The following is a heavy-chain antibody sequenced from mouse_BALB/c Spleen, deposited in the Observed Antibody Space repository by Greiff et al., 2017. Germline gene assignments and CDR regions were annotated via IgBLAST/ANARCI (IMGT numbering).Heavy chain of an antibody. CDR2: ISSGSSTI. CDR1: GFTFSSFG. Sequence: EVQVVESGGGLVQPGGSRKLSCAASGFTFSSFGMHWVRQAPEKGLEWVAYISSGSSTIYYADTVKGRFTISRDNPKNTLFLQMTSLRSEDTAMYYCARPGQLGLHAYWGQGTLVTVSA. D-gene: IGHD3-2*01. J-gene: IGHJ3*01. CDR3: ARPGQLGLHAY. V-gene: IGHV5-17*02.